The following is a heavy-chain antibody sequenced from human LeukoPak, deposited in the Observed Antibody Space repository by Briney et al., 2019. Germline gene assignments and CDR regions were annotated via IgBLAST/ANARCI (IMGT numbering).Heavy chain of an antibody. V-gene: IGHV4-59*08. CDR2: IYYSGST. J-gene: IGHJ3*02. Sequence: SETLSLTCTVSGGSISSYYWSWIRQPPGKGLEWIGYIYYSGSTNYNPSLKSRVTISVDTSKNQFSLKLSSVTAADTAVYYCATSAGYSSSWYTPPGAFDIWGQGTMVTVSS. D-gene: IGHD6-13*01. CDR1: GGSISSYY. CDR3: ATSAGYSSSWYTPPGAFDI.